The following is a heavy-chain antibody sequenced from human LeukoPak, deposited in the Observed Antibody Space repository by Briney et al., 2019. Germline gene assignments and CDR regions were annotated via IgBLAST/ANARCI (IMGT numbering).Heavy chain of an antibody. V-gene: IGHV1-3*01. Sequence: ASVKVSCKASGYTFTNYAMHWVRQAPGQRLEWMGWINAGNGNTKYSQKFQGRVTITRDTSASTAYMELSSLRSEDTAVYYCARDGRDGCNFNYWGQGTLVTVSS. J-gene: IGHJ4*02. CDR1: GYTFTNYA. D-gene: IGHD5-24*01. CDR2: INAGNGNT. CDR3: ARDGRDGCNFNY.